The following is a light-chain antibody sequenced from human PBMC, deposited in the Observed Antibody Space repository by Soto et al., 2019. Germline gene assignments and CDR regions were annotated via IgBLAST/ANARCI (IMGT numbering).Light chain of an antibody. CDR2: AAS. J-gene: IGKJ4*01. CDR1: QGITNY. V-gene: IGKV1-27*01. CDR3: QQYNSYPLT. Sequence: SQLTQSPSSLSSSVGDRVTVTCRAGQGITNYLAWYQQKPGKVPKLLIYAASTLHSGVPSRFSGSGSGTEFTLTISSLQPDDFATYYCQQYNSYPLTFGEGTKVDIK.